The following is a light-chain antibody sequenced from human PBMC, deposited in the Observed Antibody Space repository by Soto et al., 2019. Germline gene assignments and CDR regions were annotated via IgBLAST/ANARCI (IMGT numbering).Light chain of an antibody. CDR3: QQYNNWPYT. CDR2: GAS. Sequence: EVVLTQSPVTLSLSPGERATLSCRASQSFRGLLAWYQQNPGQAPRLLIYGASSRATGFPPRFNGTGSGTEFTLTISSLQSEDFAVYFCQQYNNWPYTFGQGTKLEIK. V-gene: IGKV3-15*01. J-gene: IGKJ2*01. CDR1: QSFRGL.